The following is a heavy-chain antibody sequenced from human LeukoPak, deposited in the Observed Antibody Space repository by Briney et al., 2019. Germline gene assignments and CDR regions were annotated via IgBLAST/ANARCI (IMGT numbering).Heavy chain of an antibody. CDR3: ARLNYYGSGTPYFDY. J-gene: IGHJ4*02. CDR1: GGSISSYY. D-gene: IGHD3-10*01. Sequence: SETLSLTCTVPGGSISSYYWSWIRQPPGKGLEWIGYIYYSGSTNYNPSLKSRVTISVDTSKNQFSLKLSSVTAADTAVYYCARLNYYGSGTPYFDYWGQGTLVTVSS. CDR2: IYYSGST. V-gene: IGHV4-59*08.